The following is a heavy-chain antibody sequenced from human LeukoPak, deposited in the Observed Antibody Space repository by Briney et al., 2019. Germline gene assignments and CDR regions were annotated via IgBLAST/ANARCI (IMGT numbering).Heavy chain of an antibody. V-gene: IGHV3-7*01. CDR1: GFTFSSYW. Sequence: GGSLRLSCAASGFTFSSYWMSWVRQAPGKGLEWVAYMKYDGSEKYYVDSVKGRFTISRDNAKNSLYLQMNSLRAEDTAVYYCARDKEAAGLFLDYWGQGTLVTVSS. J-gene: IGHJ4*02. CDR3: ARDKEAAGLFLDY. CDR2: MKYDGSEK. D-gene: IGHD6-13*01.